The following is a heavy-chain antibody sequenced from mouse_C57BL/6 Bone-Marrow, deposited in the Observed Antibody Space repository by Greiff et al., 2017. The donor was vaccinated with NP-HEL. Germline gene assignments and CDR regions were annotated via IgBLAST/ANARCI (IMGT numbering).Heavy chain of an antibody. Sequence: VQLQQSGPGLVQPSQSLSITCTVSGFSLTSYGVHWVRQSPGKGLEWLGVIWSGGSTDYNAAFISRLSISKDNSKSQVFFKMNSLQADDTAIYYSAKEGSITTVFDYWGQGTTLTVSS. J-gene: IGHJ2*01. V-gene: IGHV2-2*01. D-gene: IGHD1-1*01. CDR1: GFSLTSYG. CDR3: AKEGSITTVFDY. CDR2: IWSGGST.